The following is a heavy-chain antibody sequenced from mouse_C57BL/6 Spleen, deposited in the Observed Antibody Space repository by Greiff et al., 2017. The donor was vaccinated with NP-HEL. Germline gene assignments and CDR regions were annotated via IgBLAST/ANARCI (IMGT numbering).Heavy chain of an antibody. CDR1: GYSITSGYY. CDR3: ARGSLRTPYFDV. CDR2: ISYDGSN. V-gene: IGHV3-6*01. Sequence: EVQLVESGPGLVKPSQSLSLTCSVTGYSITSGYYWNWIRQFPGNKLEWMGYISYDGSNNYNPSLKNRISITRDTSKNQFFLKLNSVTTEDTATYYCARGSLRTPYFDVWGTGTTVTVSS. D-gene: IGHD1-1*01. J-gene: IGHJ1*03.